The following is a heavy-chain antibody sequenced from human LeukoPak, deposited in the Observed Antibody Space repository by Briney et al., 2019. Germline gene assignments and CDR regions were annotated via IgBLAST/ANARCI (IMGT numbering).Heavy chain of an antibody. CDR1: GYTFTSYG. V-gene: IGHV1-18*04. Sequence: GASVKVSFKSSGYTFTSYGLSWVRQAPGQGLEWMGWISAYSGNTNYAQKLQGRVTMTTDTPMSTAYMELKSLRSDDTAVYYCARDTYCSSTSCSRGWFDPWGQGTLVTVSS. CDR2: ISAYSGNT. CDR3: ARDTYCSSTSCSRGWFDP. D-gene: IGHD2-2*01. J-gene: IGHJ5*02.